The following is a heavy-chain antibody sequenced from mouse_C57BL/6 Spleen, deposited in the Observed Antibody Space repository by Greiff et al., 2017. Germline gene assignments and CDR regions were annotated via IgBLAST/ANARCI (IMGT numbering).Heavy chain of an antibody. CDR3: ASGGSYDSRDYYAMDY. D-gene: IGHD2-4*01. J-gene: IGHJ4*01. V-gene: IGHV1-55*01. Sequence: QVQLQQPGAELVKPGASVKMSCKASGYTFTSYWITWVKQRPGQGLEWIGDIYPGSGSTNYNEKFKSKATLTVDTSSSTAYMQLSSLTSEDSAVYYWASGGSYDSRDYYAMDYWGQGTSVTVSS. CDR1: GYTFTSYW. CDR2: IYPGSGST.